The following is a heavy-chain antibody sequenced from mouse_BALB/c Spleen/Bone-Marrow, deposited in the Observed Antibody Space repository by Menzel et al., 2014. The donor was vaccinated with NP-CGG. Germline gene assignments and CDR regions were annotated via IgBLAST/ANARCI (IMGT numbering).Heavy chain of an antibody. V-gene: IGHV5-6-3*01. CDR2: INSNGGST. J-gene: IGHJ2*01. CDR1: GFTFSSYG. Sequence: EVQLVESGGGLVQPGGSLKLSCAASGFTFSSYGMSWVRQNPDKRLELVASINSNGGSTYYPDSVKGRFTISRDNAKNTLSLQMSSLKSEDTAMYYCARGNYGNYVDYFDYWGQGTTLTVSS. CDR3: ARGNYGNYVDYFDY. D-gene: IGHD2-1*01.